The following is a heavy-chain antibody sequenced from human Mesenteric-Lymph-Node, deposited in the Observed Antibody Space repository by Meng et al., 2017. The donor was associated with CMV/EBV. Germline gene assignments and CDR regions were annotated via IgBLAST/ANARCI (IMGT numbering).Heavy chain of an antibody. CDR3: ANRRMGVPAAIYYYAMDV. CDR2: MNPNSGNT. Sequence: ASVKVSCKASGYTFTSYDINWVRQATGQGLEWMGWMNPNSGNTGYAQKFQGRVTMTRNTSISTAYMELSSLRSEDTAVYYCANRRMGVPAAIYYYAMDVWGQGTTVTVSS. D-gene: IGHD2-2*01. J-gene: IGHJ6*02. CDR1: GYTFTSYD. V-gene: IGHV1-8*01.